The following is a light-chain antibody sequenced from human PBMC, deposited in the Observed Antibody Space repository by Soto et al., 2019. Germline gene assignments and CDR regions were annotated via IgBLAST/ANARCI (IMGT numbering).Light chain of an antibody. Sequence: EIVLTQSPDTLSLSPGERATLSCRASQSISISHLAWYQQQPGQAPRLLIYSTSTRATGIPDRFSGSGSGTDFTLTISNLEPGDFAVYYCQQYGGSSWTFGQGTKGDIK. J-gene: IGKJ1*01. CDR2: STS. V-gene: IGKV3-20*01. CDR3: QQYGGSSWT. CDR1: QSISISH.